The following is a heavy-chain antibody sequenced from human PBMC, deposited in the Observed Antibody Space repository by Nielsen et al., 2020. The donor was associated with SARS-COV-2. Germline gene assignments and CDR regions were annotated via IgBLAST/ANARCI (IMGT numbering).Heavy chain of an antibody. Sequence: SETLSLTCAVSGGSISSSNWWSWVRPPPGKGLEWIGEIYHSVSTNYNPSLKSRVTISIDTSKNHFSLRLNSVAAADTAVYYCARLNRRILTPLALASLRFDYWGQGSLVTVSS. CDR1: GGSISSSNW. CDR3: ARLNRRILTPLALASLRFDY. CDR2: IYHSVST. D-gene: IGHD3-3*02. J-gene: IGHJ4*02. V-gene: IGHV4-4*02.